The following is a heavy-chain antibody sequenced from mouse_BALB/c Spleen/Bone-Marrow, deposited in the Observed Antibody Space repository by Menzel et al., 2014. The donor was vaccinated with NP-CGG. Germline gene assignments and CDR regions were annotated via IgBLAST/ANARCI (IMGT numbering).Heavy chain of an antibody. V-gene: IGHV14-3*02. CDR1: GFNIXDTY. J-gene: IGHJ3*01. CDR2: IDPANGNT. Sequence: VQLQQSGAELVKPGASVKLSCTASGFNIXDTYMHWVKQRPEQGLEWIGRIDPANGNTKYDPKFQGKATIIADTSSNAAYLQLSSLTSEDTAVYYCARWLPLAYWGQGTLVTVSA. D-gene: IGHD2-2*01. CDR3: ARWLPLAY.